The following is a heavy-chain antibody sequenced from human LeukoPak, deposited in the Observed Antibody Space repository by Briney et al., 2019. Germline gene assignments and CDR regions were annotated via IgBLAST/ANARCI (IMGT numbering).Heavy chain of an antibody. D-gene: IGHD1-1*01. CDR2: INHSGST. CDR1: GGSISSGDYY. J-gene: IGHJ5*02. CDR3: ARGIKKLERRKNWFDP. Sequence: PSQTLSLTCTVSGGSISSGDYYWSWIRQPPGKGLEWIGEINHSGSTNYNPSLKSRVTISVDTSKNQFSLKLSSVTAADTAVYYCARGIKKLERRKNWFDPWGQGTLVTVSS. V-gene: IGHV4-30-4*08.